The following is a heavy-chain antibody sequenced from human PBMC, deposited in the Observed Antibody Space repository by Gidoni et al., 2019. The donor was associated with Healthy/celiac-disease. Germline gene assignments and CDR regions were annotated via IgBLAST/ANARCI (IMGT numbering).Heavy chain of an antibody. CDR2: ISWDGGST. J-gene: IGHJ6*02. Sequence: EVQLVESGGVVVQPGGSLILSCASSGFPFDDYAMHWVRQAPGKGLEWVSLISWDGGSTYYADSVKGRFTISRDNSKNSLYLQMNSLRAEDTALYYCAKGGSSGVYYYYGMDVWGQGTTVTVSS. V-gene: IGHV3-43D*04. CDR3: AKGGSSGVYYYYGMDV. CDR1: GFPFDDYA. D-gene: IGHD3-10*01.